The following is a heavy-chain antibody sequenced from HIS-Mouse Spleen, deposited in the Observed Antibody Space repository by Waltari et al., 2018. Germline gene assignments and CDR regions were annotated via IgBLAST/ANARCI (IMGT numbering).Heavy chain of an antibody. D-gene: IGHD3-10*01. Sequence: ISRDNAKNSLYLQMNSLRAEDTAVYYCARVWSGDDYWGQGTLVTVSS. CDR3: ARVWSGDDY. J-gene: IGHJ4*02. V-gene: IGHV3-11*06.